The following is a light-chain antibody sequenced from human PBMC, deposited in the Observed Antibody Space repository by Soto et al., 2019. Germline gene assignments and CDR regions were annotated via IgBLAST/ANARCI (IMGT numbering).Light chain of an antibody. CDR1: SSDVGAYNY. CDR3: SSYTSSSTWV. Sequence: QSVLTQPASVSGSPGQSITISCTGTSSDVGAYNYVSWYPQHPGKAPKLMIYEVSNRPSGVSDRFSGSRSGNTASLTISGLQAEDESDYYCSSYTSSSTWVFGGGTKLTVL. CDR2: EVS. V-gene: IGLV2-14*01. J-gene: IGLJ3*02.